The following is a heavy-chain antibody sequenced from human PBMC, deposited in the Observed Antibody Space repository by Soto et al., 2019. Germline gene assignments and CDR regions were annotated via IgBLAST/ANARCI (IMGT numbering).Heavy chain of an antibody. D-gene: IGHD6-13*01. CDR3: ARDRGWEQQLVQTIYYYYYGMDV. V-gene: IGHV4-4*02. CDR2: IYHSGST. CDR1: GGSISSSNW. Sequence: SETLSLTCAVSGGSISSSNWWSWVRQPPGKGLEWIGEIYHSGSTNYNPSLKSRVTISVDKSKNQFSLKLSSVTAADTAVYYCARDRGWEQQLVQTIYYYYYGMDVWGQGTTVTVSS. J-gene: IGHJ6*02.